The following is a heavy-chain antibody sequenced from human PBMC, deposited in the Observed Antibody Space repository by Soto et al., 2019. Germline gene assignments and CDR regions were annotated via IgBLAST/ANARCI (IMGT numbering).Heavy chain of an antibody. CDR2: IKSKTDGGTT. J-gene: IGHJ4*01. V-gene: IGHV3-15*01. CDR1: GFTFSNAW. CDR3: TTASTIFGVVIIPVD. Sequence: GGSLRLSCAASGFTFSNAWMSWVRQAPGKGLEWVGRIKSKTDGGTTDYAAPVKGRFTISRDDSKNTLYLQMNSLKTEDTAVYYCTTASTIFGVVIIPVDWGHGTLVTVSS. D-gene: IGHD3-3*01.